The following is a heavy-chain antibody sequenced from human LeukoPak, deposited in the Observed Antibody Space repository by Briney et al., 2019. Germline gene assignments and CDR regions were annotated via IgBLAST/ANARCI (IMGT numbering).Heavy chain of an antibody. V-gene: IGHV4-31*03. J-gene: IGHJ5*02. CDR1: GGSISSGGYC. CDR2: IYYSGST. D-gene: IGHD4-11*01. CDR3: ARDYSNPSGFDP. Sequence: SETLSLTCTVSGGSISSGGYCWSWIRQHPGTGLEWIGYIYYSGSTYYNPSLKSRVTISVDTSKNQFSLKLSSVTAADTAVYYCARDYSNPSGFDPWGQGTLVTVSS.